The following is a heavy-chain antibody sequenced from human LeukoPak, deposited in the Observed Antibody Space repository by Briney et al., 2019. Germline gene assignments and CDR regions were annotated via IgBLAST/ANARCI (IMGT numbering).Heavy chain of an antibody. Sequence: PPGGSLRLSCAASGFTFSSYAMSWVRQAPGKGLEWVSAISGSGGSTYYADSVKGRFTISRDNSKNTLYLQMNSLRAEDTAVYYCAKARGYDSSGLDYWGQGTLVTVSS. D-gene: IGHD3-22*01. CDR3: AKARGYDSSGLDY. CDR2: ISGSGGST. CDR1: GFTFSSYA. V-gene: IGHV3-23*01. J-gene: IGHJ4*02.